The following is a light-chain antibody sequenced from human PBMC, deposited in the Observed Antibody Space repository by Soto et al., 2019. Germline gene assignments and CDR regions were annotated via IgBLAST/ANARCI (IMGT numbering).Light chain of an antibody. V-gene: IGKV1-39*01. CDR2: AAS. Sequence: DIQMTQSPSSLSASVGDRVTITCRASQSISSYLNWYQQKPGKAPKLLIYAASSLERGVPPRFSGSTSGAESTLTITGLQPDDLGTYYCQHTTDFPFGQGTKVEIK. J-gene: IGKJ2*01. CDR1: QSISSY. CDR3: QHTTDFP.